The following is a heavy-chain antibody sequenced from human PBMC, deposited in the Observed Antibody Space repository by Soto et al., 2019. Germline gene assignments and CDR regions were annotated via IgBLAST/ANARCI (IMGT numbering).Heavy chain of an antibody. D-gene: IGHD5-18*01. V-gene: IGHV4-61*01. CDR1: GGSVSSGNYY. CDR2: IFHSGT. J-gene: IGHJ4*02. Sequence: QVQLQESGPGLVKPSETLSLTCTVSGGSVSSGNYYWSWIRQPPGKRLEWIGYIFHSGTKYNPSLKRRVTISVDTSKNQFSLKLSSVTAADTAVDYCASDSEKYSCGHNDYWGQGTVVTVSS. CDR3: ASDSEKYSCGHNDY.